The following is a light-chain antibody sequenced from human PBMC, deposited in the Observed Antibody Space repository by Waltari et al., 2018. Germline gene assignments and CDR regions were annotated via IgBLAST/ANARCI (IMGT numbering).Light chain of an antibody. CDR1: TSTIGAGFD. CDR2: GCS. CDR3: QSYDSSLSGWV. J-gene: IGLJ3*02. Sequence: QSVLTQPPSVSGAAGQRVHISCTGSTSTIGAGFDLPWYQQFPGSAPKPPIYGCSNRPSGFPDRFSGSKSGTSASLAITGLQAEDEAAYYCQSYDSSLSGWVFGGGTKLTVL. V-gene: IGLV1-40*01.